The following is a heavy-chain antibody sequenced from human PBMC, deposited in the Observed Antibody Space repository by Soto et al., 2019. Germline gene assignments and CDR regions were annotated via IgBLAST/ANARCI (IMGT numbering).Heavy chain of an antibody. CDR1: NGSFMGYY. D-gene: IGHD3-3*01. J-gene: IGHJ4*02. CDR2: INHVGSP. V-gene: IGHV4-34*01. Sequence: QVQLHQWGAGLLKPSEILSLTCAVYNGSFMGYYWTWVRHPPGKGLEWIGEINHVGSPNYNPSLKSRVVISIDTSKQQFSLRLNSLTAADTAVYYCASLSGGRFLDKGDYWGQGIQVTVAS. CDR3: ASLSGGRFLDKGDY.